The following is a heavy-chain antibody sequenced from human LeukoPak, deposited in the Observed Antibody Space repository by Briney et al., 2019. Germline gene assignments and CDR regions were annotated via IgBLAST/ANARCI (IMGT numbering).Heavy chain of an antibody. CDR1: GFTFSSYS. CDR3: ARDGGSGSYYDEPSYFDY. Sequence: GGSLRLSCAASGFTFSSYSMNWVRQAPGKGLEWVSSISSSSSYIYYADSVKGRFTISRDNAKNSLYLQMNSLRAEDTAVYYCARDGGSGSYYDEPSYFDYWGQGTLVTVSS. CDR2: ISSSSSYI. V-gene: IGHV3-21*01. J-gene: IGHJ4*02. D-gene: IGHD3-10*01.